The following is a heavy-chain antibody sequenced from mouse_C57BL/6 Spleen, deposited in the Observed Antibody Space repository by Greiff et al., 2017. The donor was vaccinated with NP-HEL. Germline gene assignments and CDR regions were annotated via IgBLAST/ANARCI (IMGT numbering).Heavy chain of an antibody. V-gene: IGHV1-85*01. CDR1: GYTFTSYD. Sequence: VMLVESGPALVKPGASVKLSCKASGYTFTSYDINWVKQRPGQGLEWIGWIYPRDGSTKYNEKFKGKATLTVDTSSSTAYMELHSLTSEDSAVYFCARGGTKYYFDYWGQGTTLTVSS. CDR3: ARGGTKYYFDY. D-gene: IGHD1-1*01. J-gene: IGHJ2*01. CDR2: IYPRDGST.